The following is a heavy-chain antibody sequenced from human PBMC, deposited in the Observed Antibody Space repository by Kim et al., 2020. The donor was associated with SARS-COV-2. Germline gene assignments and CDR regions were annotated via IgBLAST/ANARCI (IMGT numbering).Heavy chain of an antibody. V-gene: IGHV4-39*01. J-gene: IGHJ5*02. CDR2: IYYSGST. CDR1: GGSISSSSYY. Sequence: SETLSLTCTVSGGSISSSSYYWGWIRQPPGKGLEWIGSIYYSGSTYYNPSLKSRVTISVDTSKNQFSLKLSSVTAADMAVYYCVAYYPARSWFDPWGQGTLVTVSS. D-gene: IGHD3-10*01. CDR3: VAYYPARSWFDP.